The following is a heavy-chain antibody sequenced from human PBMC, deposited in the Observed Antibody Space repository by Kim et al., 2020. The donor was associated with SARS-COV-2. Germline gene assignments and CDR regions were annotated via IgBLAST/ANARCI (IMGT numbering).Heavy chain of an antibody. J-gene: IGHJ5*02. CDR3: ARDKGRVAVAGTYWFDP. V-gene: IGHV1-46*01. D-gene: IGHD6-19*01. Sequence: ASVKVSCKASGYTFTSYYMHWVRQAPGQGLEWMGIINPSGGSTSYAQKFQGRVTMTRDTSTSTVYMELSSLRSEDTAVYYCARDKGRVAVAGTYWFDPWGQGTLVTVSS. CDR2: INPSGGST. CDR1: GYTFTSYY.